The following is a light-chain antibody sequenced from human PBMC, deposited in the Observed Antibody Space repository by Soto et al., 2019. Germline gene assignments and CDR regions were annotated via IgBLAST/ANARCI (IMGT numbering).Light chain of an antibody. Sequence: QSVLTQPPSASATPGQRVTISCSGSSSNVGSNTVNWYQQLPGTAPKLLIYKSNQRPSGVPDRFSGSKSGTSASLAISGLQSEDEDDDYCAAWDDSLNGRVFGGGTKLTVL. J-gene: IGLJ3*02. CDR3: AAWDDSLNGRV. CDR1: SSNVGSNT. CDR2: KSN. V-gene: IGLV1-44*01.